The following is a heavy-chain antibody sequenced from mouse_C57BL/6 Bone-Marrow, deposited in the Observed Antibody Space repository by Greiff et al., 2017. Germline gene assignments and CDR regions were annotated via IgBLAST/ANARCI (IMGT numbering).Heavy chain of an antibody. J-gene: IGHJ3*01. CDR1: GYTFTSYW. V-gene: IGHV1-7*01. D-gene: IGHD1-2*01. CDR2: INPSSGYT. Sequence: QVQLQQSGAELAKPGASVKLSCKASGYTFTSYWLHWVKQRPGQGLEWIGYINPSSGYTKYNQKFKDKATLTADKSSSTAYMQLSSLTYEDSAVYCCARSFYGPAWFAYWGQGTLVTVSA. CDR3: ARSFYGPAWFAY.